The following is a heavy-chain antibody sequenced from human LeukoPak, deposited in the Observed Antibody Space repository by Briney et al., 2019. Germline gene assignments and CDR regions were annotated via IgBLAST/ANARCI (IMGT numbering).Heavy chain of an antibody. CDR3: ASIPADYDAFDI. CDR1: GYTFTSYG. CDR2: INPNSGGT. J-gene: IGHJ3*02. D-gene: IGHD4-11*01. V-gene: IGHV1-2*02. Sequence: ASVKVSCKASGYTFTSYGISWVRQAPGQGLEWMGWINPNSGGTNYAQKFQGRVTMTRDTSISTAYMELSRLRSDDTAVYYCASIPADYDAFDIWGQGTMVTVSS.